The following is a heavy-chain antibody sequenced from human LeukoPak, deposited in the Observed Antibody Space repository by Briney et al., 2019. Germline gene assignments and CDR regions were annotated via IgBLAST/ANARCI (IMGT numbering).Heavy chain of an antibody. CDR2: IISSSTTI. CDR1: GFTFSFYS. J-gene: IGHJ3*02. Sequence: PGGSLRLSCAASGFTFSFYSMNWVRQAPGKGLEWVSYIISSSTTIYYADSVKGRFTISRDNSKNTLYLQMNSLRAEDAAVYYCARELGIIWGQGTMVTVSS. V-gene: IGHV3-48*01. CDR3: ARELGII.